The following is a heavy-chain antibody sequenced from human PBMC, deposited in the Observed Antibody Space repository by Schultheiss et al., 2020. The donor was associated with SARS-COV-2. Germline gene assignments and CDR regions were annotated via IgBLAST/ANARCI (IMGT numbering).Heavy chain of an antibody. CDR1: GYSISSGYY. CDR3: AREASVTTYASFDY. V-gene: IGHV4-38-2*02. Sequence: SETLSLTCAVSGYSISSGYYWGWIRQPPGKGLEWIGSIYHSGSTYYNPSLKSRVTISVDTSKNQFSLKLSSVTAADTAVYYCAREASVTTYASFDYWGQGTLVTVSS. J-gene: IGHJ4*02. D-gene: IGHD4-17*01. CDR2: IYHSGST.